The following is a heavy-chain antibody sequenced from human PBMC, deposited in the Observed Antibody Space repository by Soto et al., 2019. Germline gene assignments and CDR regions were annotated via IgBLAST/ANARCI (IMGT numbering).Heavy chain of an antibody. D-gene: IGHD2-15*01. CDR3: ARGIATGQLDP. J-gene: IGHJ5*02. Sequence: ASVKVSCKASGYTFTRYTMNWVRQAPGQRLEWMGWINPDNGNTKSSQKFQDRVIITRNTSASTAYMDLSSLRSEDTAVYYCARGIATGQLDPWGQGTLVTVSS. CDR1: GYTFTRYT. V-gene: IGHV1-3*01. CDR2: INPDNGNT.